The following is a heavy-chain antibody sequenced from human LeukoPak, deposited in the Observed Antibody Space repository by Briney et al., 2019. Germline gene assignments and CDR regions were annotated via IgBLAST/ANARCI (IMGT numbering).Heavy chain of an antibody. Sequence: PSETLSLTCTVSGGSIGSYYWSWIRQPAGKGLEWIGRIYTSGSTNYNPSLKSRVTMSVDTSKNQFSLKLSSVTAADTAVYYCARGETLSGYDFLDYWGQGTLVTVSS. D-gene: IGHD5-12*01. CDR3: ARGETLSGYDFLDY. V-gene: IGHV4-4*07. CDR2: IYTSGST. J-gene: IGHJ4*02. CDR1: GGSIGSYY.